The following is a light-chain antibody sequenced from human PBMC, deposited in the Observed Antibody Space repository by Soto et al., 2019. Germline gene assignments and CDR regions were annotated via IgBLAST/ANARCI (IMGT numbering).Light chain of an antibody. V-gene: IGKV1-39*01. CDR1: QSISSY. Sequence: DIQMTQSPSSLSASVGDRVTITCRASQSISSYLNWYQQKPGKAPKLLIYAASSLQSGVPSRFSGSGSGTEFTLTISSLQPEDFAIYYCQQSNIFPLTFGGGTKVDIK. CDR2: AAS. CDR3: QQSNIFPLT. J-gene: IGKJ4*01.